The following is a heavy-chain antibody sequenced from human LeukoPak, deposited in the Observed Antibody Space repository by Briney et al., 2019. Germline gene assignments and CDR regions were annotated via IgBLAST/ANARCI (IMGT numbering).Heavy chain of an antibody. CDR3: ARDSGYVWFDP. CDR2: ISYDGCNK. CDR1: GLTFRSYA. D-gene: IGHD5-12*01. V-gene: IGHV3-30-3*01. J-gene: IGHJ5*02. Sequence: GGSPRLFCAASGLTFRSYAVHWASQAPGKGPESVAVISYDGCNKSYADYVKGRFTISRDNSKNTLYLQMNSLRAEDTAVYYCARDSGYVWFDPWGQGTLVTVSS.